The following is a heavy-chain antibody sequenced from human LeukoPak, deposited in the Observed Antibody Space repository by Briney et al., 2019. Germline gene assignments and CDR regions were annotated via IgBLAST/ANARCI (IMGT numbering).Heavy chain of an antibody. Sequence: ASVNVSCKASGYTFTGYYMHWVRQAPGQGLEWMGWINPNSGGANYAQKFQGRVTMTRDTSISTAYMELSRLRSDDTAVYYCARAYLLGSYYGSGSYFWFDPWGQGTLVTVSS. CDR1: GYTFTGYY. J-gene: IGHJ5*02. D-gene: IGHD3-10*01. CDR2: INPNSGGA. V-gene: IGHV1-2*02. CDR3: ARAYLLGSYYGSGSYFWFDP.